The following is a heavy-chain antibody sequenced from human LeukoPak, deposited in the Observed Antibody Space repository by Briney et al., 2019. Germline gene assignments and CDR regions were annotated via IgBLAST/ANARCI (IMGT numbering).Heavy chain of an antibody. Sequence: PSETLSLTCTVSGGSIGSSSYYWGWIRQPPGKGLEWIGSIFSGGSTYYNPSLKSRVTISVDTSKNQFSLKLSSVTAADTAVYYCARVNGRIAAARADIWGQGTMVTVSS. V-gene: IGHV4-39*07. D-gene: IGHD6-13*01. CDR2: IFSGGST. CDR1: GGSIGSSSYY. CDR3: ARVNGRIAAARADI. J-gene: IGHJ3*02.